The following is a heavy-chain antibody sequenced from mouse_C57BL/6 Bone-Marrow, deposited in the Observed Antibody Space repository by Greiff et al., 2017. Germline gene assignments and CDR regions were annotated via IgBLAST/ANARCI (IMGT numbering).Heavy chain of an antibody. Sequence: QVQLQQSGAELVRPGASVTLSCKASGYTFTDYEMHWVKQTPVHGLEWIGAIDPETGGTAYNQKFKGKAILTADKSSSTAYMGLRSLTSEDSAVYYCTRITTVVADYWGQGTTLTVSS. CDR3: TRITTVVADY. D-gene: IGHD1-1*01. CDR2: IDPETGGT. J-gene: IGHJ2*01. CDR1: GYTFTDYE. V-gene: IGHV1-15*01.